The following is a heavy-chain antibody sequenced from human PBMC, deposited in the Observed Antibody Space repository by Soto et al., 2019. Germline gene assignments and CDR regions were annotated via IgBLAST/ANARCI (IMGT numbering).Heavy chain of an antibody. Sequence: GVSLRLSCAASGFTFSDYYMSWIRQAPGKGLEWVSYISSSGSTIYYADSVKGRFTISRDNAKNSLYLQMNSLRAEDTAVYYCARDVGYCSSTSCYGYYYYYMDVWGKGTTVTVSS. CDR2: ISSSGSTI. CDR3: ARDVGYCSSTSCYGYYYYYMDV. V-gene: IGHV3-11*01. CDR1: GFTFSDYY. D-gene: IGHD2-2*01. J-gene: IGHJ6*03.